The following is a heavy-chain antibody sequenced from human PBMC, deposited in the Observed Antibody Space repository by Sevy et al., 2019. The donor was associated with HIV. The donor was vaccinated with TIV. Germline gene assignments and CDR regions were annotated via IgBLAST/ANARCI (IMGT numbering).Heavy chain of an antibody. CDR3: AKVRIAVAGALLENYFDY. V-gene: IGHV3-30*18. D-gene: IGHD6-19*01. CDR1: GFTFSSYG. Sequence: GGSLRLSCAASGFTFSSYGMHWVRQAPGKGLEWVAVISYDGSNKYYADSVKGRFTISRDNSKNTLYLQMNSLRAEDTAVYYWAKVRIAVAGALLENYFDYWGQGTLVTVSS. CDR2: ISYDGSNK. J-gene: IGHJ4*02.